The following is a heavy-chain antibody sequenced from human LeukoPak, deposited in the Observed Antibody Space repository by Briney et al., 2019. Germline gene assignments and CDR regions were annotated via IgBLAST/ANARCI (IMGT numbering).Heavy chain of an antibody. CDR1: GGSISSSSDY. J-gene: IGHJ6*03. D-gene: IGHD3-22*01. CDR2: IYYHENT. CDR3: ARARYDSSGYYYVAHYYYYYYMDV. V-gene: IGHV4-39*07. Sequence: PSETLSLTCTVSGGSISSSSDYWGWIRQAPGKGLEWIGSIYYHENTYYNSSLKSRVTISVDTSKNQFSLKLSSVTAADTAVYYCARARYDSSGYYYVAHYYYYYYMDVWGKGTTVTVSS.